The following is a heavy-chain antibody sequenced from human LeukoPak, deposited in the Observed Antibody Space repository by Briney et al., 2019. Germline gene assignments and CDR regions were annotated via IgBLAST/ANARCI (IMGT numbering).Heavy chain of an antibody. J-gene: IGHJ4*02. V-gene: IGHV3-23*01. CDR2: ISGSGGDT. CDR3: AKGGVYGDYYFDY. D-gene: IGHD4-17*01. Sequence: GGSLRLSCAASGFTFSTYAMSWVRQAPGKGLEWVSVISGSGGDTYYADSVKGRFTISGDNSKNTVYLQMNSLRAEDTALYYCAKGGVYGDYYFDYWGQGTLVTVSS. CDR1: GFTFSTYA.